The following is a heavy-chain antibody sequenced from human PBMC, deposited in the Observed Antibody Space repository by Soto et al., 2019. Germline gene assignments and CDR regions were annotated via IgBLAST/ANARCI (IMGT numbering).Heavy chain of an antibody. Sequence: QVQLQQWGAGLLKPSETLSLTCAVYGGSFSGYYWSWIRQPPGQGLEWMGEINHSGSTNYNPPLKSRVTIAVHASKNQFSVKLSSVTAAGAAVYYCARGEAFWSGYNWFDPWGQGTLVTVSS. V-gene: IGHV4-34*01. CDR3: ARGEAFWSGYNWFDP. D-gene: IGHD3-3*01. CDR2: INHSGST. CDR1: GGSFSGYY. J-gene: IGHJ5*02.